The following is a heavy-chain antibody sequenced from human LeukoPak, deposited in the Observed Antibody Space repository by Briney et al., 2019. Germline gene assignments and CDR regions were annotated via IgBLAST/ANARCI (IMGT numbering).Heavy chain of an antibody. D-gene: IGHD6-13*01. J-gene: IGHJ6*03. V-gene: IGHV3-20*04. CDR3: ARDAAGLYYYYYYMDV. CDR2: INWNGGST. CDR1: GFTFDDYG. Sequence: PGGSLRPSCAASGFTFDDYGMSCGRQAPGKGLEWVSGINWNGGSTGYADSVKGRFTISRDNAKHSLCLQMNSLRAEDTALYYCARDAAGLYYYYYYMDVWGKGTTVTVSS.